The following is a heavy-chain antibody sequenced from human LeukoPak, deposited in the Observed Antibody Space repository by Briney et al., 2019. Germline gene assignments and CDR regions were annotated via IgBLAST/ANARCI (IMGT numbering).Heavy chain of an antibody. CDR3: ARGVEPLAANTLAY. J-gene: IGHJ4*02. V-gene: IGHV3-53*01. CDR1: GFTVTTND. CDR2: LYSDGNT. D-gene: IGHD1-14*01. Sequence: GGSLRLSCAASGFTVTTNDMTWVRQAPGKGLEWVSVLYSDGNTKYADSVQGRFTISRDNSKNTLYLEMNSLSPDDTAVYYCARGVEPLAANTLAYWGQGTLVTVYS.